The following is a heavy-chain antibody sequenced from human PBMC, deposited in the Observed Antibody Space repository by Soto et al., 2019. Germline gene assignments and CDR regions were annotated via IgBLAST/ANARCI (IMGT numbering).Heavy chain of an antibody. V-gene: IGHV1-18*01. CDR1: SYSFSSSG. CDR2: INPDNRNT. D-gene: IGHD3-16*01. J-gene: IGHJ4*02. CDR3: ARGGDSSTPLGS. Sequence: ASVKVSCKPSSYSFSSSGVTWVRQAPGHGLEWVGWINPDNRNTHYAPMVHGRVTMTTDTSTFTAYMELRSLTSDDTAVYYCARGGDSSTPLGSWGQGTLGTVAS.